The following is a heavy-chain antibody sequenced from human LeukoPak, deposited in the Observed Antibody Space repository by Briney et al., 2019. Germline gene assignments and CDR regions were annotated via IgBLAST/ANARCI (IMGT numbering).Heavy chain of an antibody. J-gene: IGHJ4*02. CDR2: INSDGTTT. Sequence: PGGSLRLSSAASGFTFRSYRMHWVRQAPGEGLVWVSRINSDGTTTSYTDSVKGRFTASTDNAKNTLFLRMYSLRAEDTAVYSFVRSLYGRRTEYWGQGTLVTVSS. CDR1: GFTFRSYR. D-gene: IGHD2-8*01. CDR3: VRSLYGRRTEY. V-gene: IGHV3-74*01.